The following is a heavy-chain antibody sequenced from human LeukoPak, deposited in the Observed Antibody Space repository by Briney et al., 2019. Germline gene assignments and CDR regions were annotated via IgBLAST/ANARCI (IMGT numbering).Heavy chain of an antibody. J-gene: IGHJ4*02. CDR1: GYTFTNYD. V-gene: IGHV1-8*01. CDR2: MNPNNGNT. Sequence: ASVKVSCKASGYTFTNYDINWVRQATGQGLEWMGWMNPNNGNTGYVQRLQGRVTMTRDISTNTAYLELTSLTSEDTAVYYCARGRPITMVRGPPSGYWGQGTLVTVSS. CDR3: ARGRPITMVRGPPSGY. D-gene: IGHD3-10*01.